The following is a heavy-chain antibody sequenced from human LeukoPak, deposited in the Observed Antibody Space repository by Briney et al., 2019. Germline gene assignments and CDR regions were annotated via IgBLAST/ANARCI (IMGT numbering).Heavy chain of an antibody. Sequence: PGGSLRVSCAASGFTFSTYWMSWVRQAPGKGLEWVANIKQDGSEKYYVDSVKGRFTISRDNAKNSLYLQMNSLRAEDTAVYYCVRDGYGSYWGQGALVTVSS. V-gene: IGHV3-7*03. CDR2: IKQDGSEK. CDR1: GFTFSTYW. J-gene: IGHJ4*02. D-gene: IGHD6-13*01. CDR3: VRDGYGSY.